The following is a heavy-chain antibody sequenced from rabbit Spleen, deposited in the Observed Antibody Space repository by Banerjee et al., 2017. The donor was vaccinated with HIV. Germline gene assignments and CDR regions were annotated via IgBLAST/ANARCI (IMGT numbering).Heavy chain of an antibody. CDR1: GFSFSNKAV. CDR3: ARDLPDIIGWNFDF. CDR2: INAATAKP. D-gene: IGHD1-1*01. V-gene: IGHV1S45*01. Sequence: QEQLVESGGGLVQPEGSLTLTCTASGFSFSNKAVMCWVRQAPGKGLEWIACINAATAKPVYATWAKGRFTISRTSSTTVTLRMTSLTAADRATYFCARDLPDIIGWNFDFWGPGTLVTVS. J-gene: IGHJ4*01.